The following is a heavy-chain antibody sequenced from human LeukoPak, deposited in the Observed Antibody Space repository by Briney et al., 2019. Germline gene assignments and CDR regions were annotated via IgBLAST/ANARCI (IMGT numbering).Heavy chain of an antibody. Sequence: ASVKVSCKASGYTFTSYYMHWVRQAPGQGLEWMGIINPSGGSTSYAQKFQGRVTMTRDTSTSTVYMELSSLRSEDTAVYYCARIFTIFGVVTPYDDYRGQGTLVTVSS. J-gene: IGHJ4*02. CDR3: ARIFTIFGVVTPYDDY. CDR2: INPSGGST. V-gene: IGHV1-46*03. CDR1: GYTFTSYY. D-gene: IGHD3-3*01.